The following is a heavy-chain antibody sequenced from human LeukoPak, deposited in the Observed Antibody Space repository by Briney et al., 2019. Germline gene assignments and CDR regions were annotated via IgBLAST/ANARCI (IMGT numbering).Heavy chain of an antibody. CDR3: AASPSRRAGLAFDI. Sequence: ASVKVSCKVSGYTLTELSMHWVRQAPGKGLEWMGGFDPEDGETIYAQKFQGRVTMTEDTSTDTAYMELSSLRSEDTAVYYCAASPSRRAGLAFDIWGQGTMVTVSS. V-gene: IGHV1-24*01. CDR1: GYTLTELS. J-gene: IGHJ3*02. D-gene: IGHD3-22*01. CDR2: FDPEDGET.